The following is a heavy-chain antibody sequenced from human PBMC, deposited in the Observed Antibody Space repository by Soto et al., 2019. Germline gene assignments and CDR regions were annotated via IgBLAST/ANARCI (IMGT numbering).Heavy chain of an antibody. CDR3: ARGRIGGDYDV. Sequence: QLHLQQSGSGLVKPSQTLSLTCDVSGGSFRSGSHTWSWIRQPAGKGLEWIGHIYHSGSTYSSPSLESRVTILVDRSKNYFSLRLTSVTAADSAVYDCARGRIGGDYDVWGQGTTVIVSS. V-gene: IGHV4-30-2*01. CDR1: GGSFRSGSHT. CDR2: IYHSGST. J-gene: IGHJ6*02. D-gene: IGHD4-17*01.